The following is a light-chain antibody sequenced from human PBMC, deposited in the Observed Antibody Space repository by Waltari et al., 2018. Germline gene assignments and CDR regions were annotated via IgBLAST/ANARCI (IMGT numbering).Light chain of an antibody. J-gene: IGLJ3*02. Sequence: QLVLTQPPSASASLCASVNLTCTLSSGHSPYTIAWHQQQPEKGPRYVLKLTSEGGHSKGDGIPDRFSGSSSGAERYLSISRLQSEDEADYYCQTWATGPWVFGGGTKLTVL. CDR3: QTWATGPWV. V-gene: IGLV4-69*01. CDR2: LTSEGGH. CDR1: SGHSPYT.